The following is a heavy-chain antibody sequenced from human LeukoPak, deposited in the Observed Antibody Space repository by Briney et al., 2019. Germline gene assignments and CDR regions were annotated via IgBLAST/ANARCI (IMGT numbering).Heavy chain of an antibody. J-gene: IGHJ5*02. CDR3: ARVLTMWFGEGNKETNWFDP. CDR2: INHSGST. D-gene: IGHD3-10*01. Sequence: SETLSLTCAVYGGSFSGYYWSWIRQPPGKGLEWIGEINHSGSTNYNPSLKSRVTISVDTSKNQFSLKLSSVTAADTAVYYCARVLTMWFGEGNKETNWFDPWGQGTLVTVSS. V-gene: IGHV4-34*01. CDR1: GGSFSGYY.